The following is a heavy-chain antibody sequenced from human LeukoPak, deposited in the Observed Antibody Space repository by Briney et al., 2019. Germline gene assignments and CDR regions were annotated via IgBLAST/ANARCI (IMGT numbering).Heavy chain of an antibody. CDR3: AVLPGTDFDY. CDR1: GFTFSGYS. V-gene: IGHV3-48*02. J-gene: IGHJ4*02. Sequence: GGSLRLSCAASGFTFSGYSMNWVRQAPGKGLEWVSYISSSGSTIYYADSVKGRFTISGDNAKNSLYLQMNSLRDEDTAVYYCAVLPGTDFDYWGQGTLVTVSS. D-gene: IGHD6-13*01. CDR2: ISSSGSTI.